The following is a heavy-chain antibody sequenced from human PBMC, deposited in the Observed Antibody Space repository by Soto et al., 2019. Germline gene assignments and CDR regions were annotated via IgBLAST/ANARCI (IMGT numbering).Heavy chain of an antibody. V-gene: IGHV1-69*13. D-gene: IGHD3-22*01. CDR2: IIPIFGTA. CDR1: GGTFSSYA. J-gene: IGHJ5*02. CDR3: ARDNYYDSSGYLWFDP. Sequence: ASVEVCCKASGGTFSSYAISWVRQAPGQGLEWMGGIIPIFGTANYAQKFQGRVTITADESTSTAYMELSSLRSEETAVYYCARDNYYDSSGYLWFDPSGQGTLVTVS.